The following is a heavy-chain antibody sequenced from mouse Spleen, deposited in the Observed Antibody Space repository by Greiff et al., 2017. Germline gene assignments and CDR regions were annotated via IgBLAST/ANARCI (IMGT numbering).Heavy chain of an antibody. Sequence: EVKVEESGGGLVQPGGSLKLSCAASGFTFSSYGMSWVRQTPDKRLELVATINSNGGSTYYPDSVKGRFTISRDNAKNTLYLQMSSLKSEDTAMYYCARTLYYAMDYWGQGTSVTVSS. CDR3: ARTLYYAMDY. J-gene: IGHJ4*01. CDR2: INSNGGST. CDR1: GFTFSSYG. V-gene: IGHV5-6-3*01.